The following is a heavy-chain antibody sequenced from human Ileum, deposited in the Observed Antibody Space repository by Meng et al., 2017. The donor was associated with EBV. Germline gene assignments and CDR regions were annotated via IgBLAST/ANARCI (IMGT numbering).Heavy chain of an antibody. J-gene: IGHJ4*02. CDR3: ARESYSDSSGYYSLDY. D-gene: IGHD3-22*01. Sequence: HAQLSESVPRLVKPSGTLSLTCAVTGGSISSGNWWSGVRQAPGKGVEWIGEIHHTESTNYNPSLKSRVTIQVDKSKNQFSLKLSSVTAADTAVYYCARESYSDSSGYYSLDYWGQGSLVTVSS. CDR2: IHHTEST. V-gene: IGHV4-4*02. CDR1: GGSISSGNW.